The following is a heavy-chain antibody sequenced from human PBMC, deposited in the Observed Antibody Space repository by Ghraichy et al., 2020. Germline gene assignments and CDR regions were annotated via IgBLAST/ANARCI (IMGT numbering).Heavy chain of an antibody. CDR3: ARVIAALSGLDY. V-gene: IGHV3-23*01. Sequence: GGSLRLSCAASGFSFSRFAMSWVRQAPGKGLEYVSSIGSNGHDTFYGDSVKGRFTISRDNSRNTLHLQMNGLRTEDTAVYYCARVIAALSGLDYWGQGALVTVSP. CDR2: IGSNGHDT. D-gene: IGHD6-6*01. CDR1: GFSFSRFA. J-gene: IGHJ4*02.